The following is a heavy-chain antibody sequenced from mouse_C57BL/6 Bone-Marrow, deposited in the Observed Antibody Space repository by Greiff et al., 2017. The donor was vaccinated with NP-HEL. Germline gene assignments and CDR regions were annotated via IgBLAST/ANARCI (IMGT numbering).Heavy chain of an antibody. CDR2: IDPSDSYT. V-gene: IGHV1-59*01. Sequence: QVQLQQPGAELVRPGTSVKLSCKASGYTFTSYWMHWVKQRPGQGLEWIGVIDPSDSYTNYNQKFKGKATLTVDTSSSTAYMQLSSLTSEDSAVYYCARRGFYYYGSSFTFYWYFDVWGTGTTVTVSS. CDR1: GYTFTSYW. D-gene: IGHD1-1*01. CDR3: ARRGFYYYGSSFTFYWYFDV. J-gene: IGHJ1*03.